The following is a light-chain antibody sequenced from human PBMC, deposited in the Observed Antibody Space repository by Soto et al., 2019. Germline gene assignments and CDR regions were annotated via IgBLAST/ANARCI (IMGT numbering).Light chain of an antibody. CDR3: AAWDDSLSVWV. J-gene: IGLJ3*02. Sequence: QPVLTQPPSASGTPGQRVTISCSGSSSNIGSNYVYWYQQLPGTAPKLLIYSNNQRPSGVPDRFSGSKSGTSASLAISGLRSEDAADYYCAAWDDSLSVWVFGGGTKLTVL. CDR1: SSNIGSNY. CDR2: SNN. V-gene: IGLV1-47*02.